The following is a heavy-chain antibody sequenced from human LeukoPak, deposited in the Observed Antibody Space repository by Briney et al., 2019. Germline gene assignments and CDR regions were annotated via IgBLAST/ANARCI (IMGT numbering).Heavy chain of an antibody. CDR3: AHRIWGNWGSPFDC. J-gene: IGHJ4*02. V-gene: IGHV2-5*02. D-gene: IGHD7-27*01. CDR1: GFSISTRGVG. CDR2: IYWDEDK. Sequence: ESGPTLVKPTQTLTLTCAFSGFSISTRGVGVAWIRQSPGKALEWLAVIYWDEDKRYNPSLKSRLTITKDTSKNQVVLTMTNMDPVDTATYYCAHRIWGNWGSPFDCWGQGTLVTVSS.